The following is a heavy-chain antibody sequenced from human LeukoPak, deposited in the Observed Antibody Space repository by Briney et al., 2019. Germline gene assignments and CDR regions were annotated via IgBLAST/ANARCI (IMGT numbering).Heavy chain of an antibody. CDR2: IIPIFGTA. V-gene: IGHV1-69*13. D-gene: IGHD3-10*01. CDR1: GYSFTNYY. Sequence: GASVKVSCKTSGYSFTNYYMHWVRQAPGQGLEWMGGIIPIFGTANYAQKFQGRVTITADESTSTAYMELSSLRSEDTAVYYCARGITMVREGFDYWGQGTLVTVSS. CDR3: ARGITMVREGFDY. J-gene: IGHJ4*02.